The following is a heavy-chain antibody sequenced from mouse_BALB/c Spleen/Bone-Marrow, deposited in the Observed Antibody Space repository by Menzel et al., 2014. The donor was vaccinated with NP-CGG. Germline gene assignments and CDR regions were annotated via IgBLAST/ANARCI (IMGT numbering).Heavy chain of an antibody. CDR1: GCTFTDYV. Sequence: VQLQQSGPELVKPGASVKMSCKASGCTFTDYVITWVKQRTGQGLEWIGEIYPGSGRTYYNEKFKGKATLTADKSSNTAYMQLGSLTSEDSAVYFCARLDGNYRYAMDYWGQGTSVTVSS. V-gene: IGHV1-77*01. CDR2: IYPGSGRT. CDR3: ARLDGNYRYAMDY. D-gene: IGHD2-1*01. J-gene: IGHJ4*01.